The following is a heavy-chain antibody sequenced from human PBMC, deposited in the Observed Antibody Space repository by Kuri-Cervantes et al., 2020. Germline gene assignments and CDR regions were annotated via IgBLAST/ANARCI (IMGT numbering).Heavy chain of an antibody. J-gene: IGHJ6*04. D-gene: IGHD1-7*01. Sequence: SPKISCAASGFTFDDYGMHWVRRAPGKGLEWVSGISWNSGSIRYADSVKHRFTISRDNARNSLNLQMNSLRAEDTALYYCARDHNGTVSYMDVWGKGTTVTVSS. CDR3: ARDHNGTVSYMDV. CDR2: ISWNSGSI. CDR1: GFTFDDYG. V-gene: IGHV3-9*01.